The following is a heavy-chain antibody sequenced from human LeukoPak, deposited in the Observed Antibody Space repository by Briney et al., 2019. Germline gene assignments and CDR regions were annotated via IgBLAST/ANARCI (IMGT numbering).Heavy chain of an antibody. J-gene: IGHJ5*02. V-gene: IGHV3-73*01. CDR1: GFTFSGSA. Sequence: GGSLRLSCAASGFTFSGSAMHWVRQASGKGLEWVGRIRSKANSYATAYAASVKGRSTISRDDSKNTTYLQMNSLETEDTAMYFCTRPSFDPWGQGTLVTVSS. CDR2: IRSKANSYAT. CDR3: TRPSFDP.